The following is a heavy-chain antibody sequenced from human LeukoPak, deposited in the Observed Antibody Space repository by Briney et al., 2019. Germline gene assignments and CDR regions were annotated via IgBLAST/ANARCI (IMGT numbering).Heavy chain of an antibody. CDR1: GSSITSDYF. J-gene: IGHJ4*02. CDR3: ARNVTAGFFDY. CDR2: IYYSWGM. V-gene: IGHV4-38-2*01. Sequence: SETLSLTCDVSGSSITSDYFWGWIRQPPGKGLEWIATIYYSWGMYFNPPLKSRVTISLDASKNQYSLKMTSLTAADTAIYYCARNVTAGFFDYWGQGILVTVSS. D-gene: IGHD1-1*01.